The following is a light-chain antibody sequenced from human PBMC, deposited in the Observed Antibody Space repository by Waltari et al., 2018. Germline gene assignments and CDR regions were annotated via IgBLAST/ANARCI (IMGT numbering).Light chain of an antibody. CDR3: QQYNEFPWT. V-gene: IGKV1-5*03. Sequence: DVQMTQSPSFLSASVGDGVTITCRASQTISGRLAWYQPKPGAAPKLLNHKAYNLDGGVPSRFSGSDSGAEFTLTISSLQPDDFATYYCQQYNEFPWTFGQGTKVDIK. J-gene: IGKJ1*01. CDR1: QTISGR. CDR2: KAY.